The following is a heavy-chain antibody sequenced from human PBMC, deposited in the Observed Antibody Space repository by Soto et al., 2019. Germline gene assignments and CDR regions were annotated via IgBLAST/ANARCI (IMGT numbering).Heavy chain of an antibody. CDR3: AKHGEGVASFDH. CDR2: INSDGSNA. CDR1: GFAFSTEL. J-gene: IGHJ4*02. D-gene: IGHD3-3*01. V-gene: IGHV3-74*01. Sequence: GGSLRLSCAASGFAFSTELMHWVRQAPGKGLVWVSRINSDGSNAAYADSVQGRFTISRDNAKNTVYLHMNSLRGEDTAVYYCAKHGEGVASFDHWGQGTLVTVYS.